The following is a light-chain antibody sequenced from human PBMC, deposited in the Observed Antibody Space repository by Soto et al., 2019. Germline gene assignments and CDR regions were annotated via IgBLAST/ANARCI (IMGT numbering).Light chain of an antibody. V-gene: IGLV2-14*01. Sequence: QSALTQPASVSGSPGQSITISCTGTSSDVGGYNYVSWYQQHPGKAPKLMIYEVTNRPSGVSNRFSGSKSGNTASLTISGLQADDEADYYCSSYTSRITYVFGTGTQLTVL. J-gene: IGLJ1*01. CDR2: EVT. CDR1: SSDVGGYNY. CDR3: SSYTSRITYV.